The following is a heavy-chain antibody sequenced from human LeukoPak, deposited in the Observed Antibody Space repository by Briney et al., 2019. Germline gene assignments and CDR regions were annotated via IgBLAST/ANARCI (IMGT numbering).Heavy chain of an antibody. CDR3: AREENSSGWYYQTDVQH. D-gene: IGHD6-19*01. V-gene: IGHV4-59*12. Sequence: SETLSLTCTVSGGSISSYYWSWIRQPPGKGLEWIGSIYYSGSTYYNPSLKSRVTISVDTSKNQFSLKLSSVTAADTAVYYCAREENSSGWYYQTDVQHWGQGTLVTVSS. J-gene: IGHJ1*01. CDR2: IYYSGST. CDR1: GGSISSYY.